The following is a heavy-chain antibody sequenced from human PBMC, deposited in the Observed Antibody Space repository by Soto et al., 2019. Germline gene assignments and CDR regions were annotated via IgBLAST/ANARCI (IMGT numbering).Heavy chain of an antibody. D-gene: IGHD3-3*01. CDR1: GGTFNNYT. Sequence: GASVKVSCKASGGTFNNYTINWLRQAPGQGLEWMGGIIPIFGTANYAQKFQGRVTITADESTSTAYMELSSLRSEDTAVYYCASGGAIFGVVPFRWFDPWGQGTLVTVSS. CDR2: IIPIFGTA. V-gene: IGHV1-69*13. J-gene: IGHJ5*02. CDR3: ASGGAIFGVVPFRWFDP.